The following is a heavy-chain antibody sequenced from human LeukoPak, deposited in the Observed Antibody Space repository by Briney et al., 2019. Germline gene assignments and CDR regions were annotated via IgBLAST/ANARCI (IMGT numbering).Heavy chain of an antibody. V-gene: IGHV3-30*04. CDR3: ARDPRLGDLPGPWHMDV. Sequence: GGSLRLSCAASGFTFTTCAMHWVRQAPGKGLEWVALISHNGNSKGYADSVKGRFTISRDNSKNTLNLQMNSLRPEDAALYYCARDPRLGDLPGPWHMDVWGQGTPVTVSS. CDR2: ISHNGNSK. D-gene: IGHD3-10*01. CDR1: GFTFTTCA. J-gene: IGHJ6*02.